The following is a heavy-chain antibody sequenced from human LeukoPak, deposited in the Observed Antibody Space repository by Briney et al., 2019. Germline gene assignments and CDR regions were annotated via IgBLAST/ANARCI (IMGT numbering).Heavy chain of an antibody. D-gene: IGHD3-3*01. CDR2: IYYSGST. Sequence: SETLSLTCTVSGGSISSYYWSWIRQPPGKGLEWIGHIYYSGSTNYNPSLKSRVTISVDTSKNQFSLKLSSVTAADTAVYYCASRSSIWSGYQDTLYYFDSWGQGTQVTVSS. CDR1: GGSISSYY. V-gene: IGHV4-59*01. J-gene: IGHJ4*02. CDR3: ASRSSIWSGYQDTLYYFDS.